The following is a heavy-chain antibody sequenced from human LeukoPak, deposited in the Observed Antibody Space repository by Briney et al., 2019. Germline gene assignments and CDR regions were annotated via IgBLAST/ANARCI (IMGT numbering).Heavy chain of an antibody. J-gene: IGHJ3*02. V-gene: IGHV3-30-3*01. CDR1: GFTFSSYA. CDR3: AREAVPSAFDI. CDR2: IPYDGSNK. Sequence: GRSLRLSCAASGFTFSSYAMHWVRQAPGKGLEWVAVIPYDGSNKYYADSVKGRFTISRDNSKNTLYPQMNSLRAEDTAVYYCAREAVPSAFDIWGQGTMVTVSS.